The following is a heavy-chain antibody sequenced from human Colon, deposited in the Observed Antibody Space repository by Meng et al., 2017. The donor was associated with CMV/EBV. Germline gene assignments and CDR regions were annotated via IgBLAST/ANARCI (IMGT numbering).Heavy chain of an antibody. Sequence: VSGGSISSGYFYWTWIRQPPGKGLEWIGYISFSGSTYYNPSLKSRVTISVDTSKNQFSLKLNSVTAADTAVYFCARVRSSSSRYFDYWGQGTLVTSPQ. CDR1: GGSISSGYFY. CDR2: ISFSGST. J-gene: IGHJ4*02. V-gene: IGHV4-30-4*01. D-gene: IGHD6-13*01. CDR3: ARVRSSSSRYFDY.